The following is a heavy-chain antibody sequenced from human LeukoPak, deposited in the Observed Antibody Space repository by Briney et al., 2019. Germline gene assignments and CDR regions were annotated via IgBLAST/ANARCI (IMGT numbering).Heavy chain of an antibody. CDR2: INTNTGNP. D-gene: IGHD3-10*01. V-gene: IGHV7-4-1*02. J-gene: IGHJ3*02. Sequence: ASVKVSCKASGYTFTSYAMNWVRQAPGQGLEWMGWINTNTGNPTYAQGFTGRFVFSLDTSVSTAYLQISSLKAEDTAVYYCARAYYGSGSYYKWAFDIWGQGTMVTVSS. CDR3: ARAYYGSGSYYKWAFDI. CDR1: GYTFTSYA.